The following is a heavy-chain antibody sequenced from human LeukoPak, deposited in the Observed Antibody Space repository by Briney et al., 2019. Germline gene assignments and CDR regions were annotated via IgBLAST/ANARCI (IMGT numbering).Heavy chain of an antibody. CDR1: GFVFSNYA. CDR2: ITGDGSTP. Sequence: GGSLRLSCATSGFVFSNYAMNWVRQAPGKVLEYVSAITGDGSTPYYANSVKGRFTISRDNSRNTLYLQMGSLRSEDMAVYYCAIVWFSGYDSWGQGTLVTVSS. V-gene: IGHV3-64*01. CDR3: AIVWFSGYDS. J-gene: IGHJ5*02. D-gene: IGHD5-12*01.